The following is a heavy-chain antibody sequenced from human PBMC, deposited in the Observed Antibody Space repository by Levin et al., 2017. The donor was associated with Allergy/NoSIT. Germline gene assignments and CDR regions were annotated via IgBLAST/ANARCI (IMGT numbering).Heavy chain of an antibody. CDR3: AREWGGDYGDPDFDY. J-gene: IGHJ4*02. CDR2: ISYDGSNK. CDR1: GFTFSSYA. D-gene: IGHD4-17*01. Sequence: HTGGSLRLSCAASGFTFSSYAMHWVRQAPGKGLEWVAVISYDGSNKYYADSVKGRFTISRDNSKNTLYLQMNSLRAEDTAVYYCAREWGGDYGDPDFDYWGQGTLVTVSS. V-gene: IGHV3-30-3*01.